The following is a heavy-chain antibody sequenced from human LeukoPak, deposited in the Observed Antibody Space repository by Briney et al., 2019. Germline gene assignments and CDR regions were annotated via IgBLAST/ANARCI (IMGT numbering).Heavy chain of an antibody. D-gene: IGHD3-3*01. CDR2: INHSGST. CDR1: GFTFSHAW. Sequence: GSLRLSCAASGFTFSHAWMIWVRQAPGKGLEWIGEINHSGSTNYNPSLKSRVTISVDTSKNQFSLKLSSVTAADTAVYYCARDVGFLEWLFFDYWGQGTLVTVSS. CDR3: ARDVGFLEWLFFDY. J-gene: IGHJ4*02. V-gene: IGHV4-34*01.